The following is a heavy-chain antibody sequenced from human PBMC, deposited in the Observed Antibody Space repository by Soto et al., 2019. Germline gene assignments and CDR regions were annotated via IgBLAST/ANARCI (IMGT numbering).Heavy chain of an antibody. D-gene: IGHD2-15*01. Sequence: ASVKLSCKASGYTFTSYAMHWVRQAPGQRLEWMGWINAGNGNTKYSQKFQGRVTITRDTSASTAYMELSSLRSEDTAVYYCARDHYCSGGSCYWHDYWGQGTLVTVSS. CDR3: ARDHYCSGGSCYWHDY. J-gene: IGHJ4*02. CDR2: INAGNGNT. CDR1: GYTFTSYA. V-gene: IGHV1-3*01.